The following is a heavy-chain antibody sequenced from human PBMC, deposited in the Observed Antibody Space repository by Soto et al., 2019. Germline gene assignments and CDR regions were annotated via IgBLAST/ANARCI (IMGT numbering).Heavy chain of an antibody. CDR3: TADIPNISANYGMDV. J-gene: IGHJ6*02. D-gene: IGHD6-25*01. CDR2: IKTKLEGGTT. CDR1: GFIFSNTW. V-gene: IGHV3-15*07. Sequence: EEQLVESGGGLVEPGGSLRLSCAASGFIFSNTWINWVRQAPGKGLEWVGRIKTKLEGGTTNYAAPVNGRFTVSGDDSKNTVYLHMNSLRTEDTAVYYCTADIPNISANYGMDVWGQGTTVTVSS.